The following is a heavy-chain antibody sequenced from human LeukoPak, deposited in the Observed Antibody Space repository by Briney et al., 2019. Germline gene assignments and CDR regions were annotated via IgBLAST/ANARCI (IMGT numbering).Heavy chain of an antibody. J-gene: IGHJ5*02. D-gene: IGHD1-26*01. CDR1: GGTFSSYA. CDR3: ARDGGFGIVSFDP. CDR2: IIPIFGTA. Sequence: GASVKVSCKASGGTFSSYAISWVRQAPGQELEWMGGIIPIFGTANYAQKFQGRVTITADESTSTAYMELSSLRSEDTAVYYCARDGGFGIVSFDPWGQGTLVTVSS. V-gene: IGHV1-69*13.